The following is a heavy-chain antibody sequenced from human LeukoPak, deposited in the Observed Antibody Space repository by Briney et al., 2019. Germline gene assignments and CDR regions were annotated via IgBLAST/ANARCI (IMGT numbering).Heavy chain of an antibody. J-gene: IGHJ5*02. CDR2: TFYRSQWYS. CDR3: ARDQMGNRWYGNWFDP. CDR1: GDSFSSVSVA. Sequence: SQTLSLTCAISGDSFSSVSVAWNWIRQSPSRGLEWLGRTFYRSQWYSDYGVSVKSRITIKADTSRNQFSLQLNSVTPEDTAVYYCARDQMGNRWYGNWFDPWGPGTLVTVSS. V-gene: IGHV6-1*01. D-gene: IGHD6-13*01.